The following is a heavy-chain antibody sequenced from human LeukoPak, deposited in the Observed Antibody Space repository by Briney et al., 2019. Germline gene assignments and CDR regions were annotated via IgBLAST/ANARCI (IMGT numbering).Heavy chain of an antibody. V-gene: IGHV3-23*01. Sequence: GGSLRLSCAASGFTFSTYAMSWVRQIPGKGLEWVSAISGSDDGTYYADSVKGRFTISRDNSKNTLYLQMNSLRAEDTAVYYCAKDDNYIRFLSWGQGTLVTVSS. D-gene: IGHD3-16*01. CDR1: GFTFSTYA. CDR3: AKDDNYIRFLS. J-gene: IGHJ5*02. CDR2: ISGSDDGT.